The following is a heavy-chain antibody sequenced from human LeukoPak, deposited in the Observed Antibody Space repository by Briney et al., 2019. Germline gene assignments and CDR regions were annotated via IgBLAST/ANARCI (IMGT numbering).Heavy chain of an antibody. CDR3: TTYGSGRKFDY. D-gene: IGHD3-10*01. V-gene: IGHV3-15*04. CDR1: GFSFSDAW. J-gene: IGHJ4*02. Sequence: GGSLRLSCAASGFSFSDAWMSWVRQIPGKGLEWVGRIESKTDGGTTDYAAPVEGRFTISRDDSTNTLYLQMNSLKSEDTAVYYCTTYGSGRKFDYWGQGILVTVSS. CDR2: IESKTDGGTT.